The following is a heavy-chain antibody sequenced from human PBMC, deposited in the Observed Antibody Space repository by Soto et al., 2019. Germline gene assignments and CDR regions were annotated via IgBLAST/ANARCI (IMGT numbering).Heavy chain of an antibody. V-gene: IGHV4-59*01. CDR2: IYYSGST. J-gene: IGHJ5*02. CDR3: ARSATYYYDSSGYYFLNWFDP. D-gene: IGHD3-22*01. Sequence: SETLSLTCTVSGGSISSYYWSWIRQPPGKGLEWIGYIYYSGSTNYNPSLKSRVTISVDTSKNQFSLKLSSVTAADTAVYYCARSATYYYDSSGYYFLNWFDPWGQGTLVTVSS. CDR1: GGSISSYY.